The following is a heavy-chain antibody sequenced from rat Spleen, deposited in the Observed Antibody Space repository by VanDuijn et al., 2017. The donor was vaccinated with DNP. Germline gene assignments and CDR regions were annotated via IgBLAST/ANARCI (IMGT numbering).Heavy chain of an antibody. CDR3: ATGVYGGYEDWFAN. J-gene: IGHJ3*01. CDR2: ISYAGGST. Sequence: EVQLVESGGGLVQPGGSLKLSCAASGFTFSDYYMAWVRQAPTNGLELVAYISYAGGSTYHGDSVKGRFTISRNNVNSILYLQMDSLRPEDTATYYCATGVYGGYEDWFANWGQGTLVTVSS. D-gene: IGHD1-11*01. CDR1: GFTFSDYY. V-gene: IGHV5-20*01.